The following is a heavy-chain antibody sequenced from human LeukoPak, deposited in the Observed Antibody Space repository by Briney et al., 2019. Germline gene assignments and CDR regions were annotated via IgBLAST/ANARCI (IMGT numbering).Heavy chain of an antibody. CDR2: IYYSGST. D-gene: IGHD6-19*01. CDR3: AGDISAAGLTYFDY. CDR1: GGSISSGGYY. J-gene: IGHJ4*02. V-gene: IGHV4-31*03. Sequence: SQTLSLICTVSGGSISSGGYYWSWIRQHPGKGLEWIGYIYYSGSTYYNPSLKSRVTISVDTSKNQFSLKLSSVTAADTAVYYCAGDISAAGLTYFDYWGQGTLVTVSS.